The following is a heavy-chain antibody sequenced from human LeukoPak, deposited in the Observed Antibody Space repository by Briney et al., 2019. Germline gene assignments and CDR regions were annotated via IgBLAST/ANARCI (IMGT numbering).Heavy chain of an antibody. V-gene: IGHV3-15*01. CDR1: GFSVSNAW. Sequence: GGSLRLSCAASGFSVSNAWMSWVRQAPGKGLEWVGRLKSRADGGTTDYAAPVKGRFTLSRDSSKNTLYLQMNSLRAEDTAVYYCARVEDYDILTGFDYWGQGTLVTVSS. D-gene: IGHD3-9*01. CDR3: ARVEDYDILTGFDY. J-gene: IGHJ4*02. CDR2: LKSRADGGTT.